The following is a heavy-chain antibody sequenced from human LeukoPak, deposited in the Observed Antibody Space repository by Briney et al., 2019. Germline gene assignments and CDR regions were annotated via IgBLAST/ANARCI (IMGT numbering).Heavy chain of an antibody. V-gene: IGHV3-23*01. J-gene: IGHJ4*02. CDR2: ISGSGGST. CDR3: AKVYCSSTSCYFDY. D-gene: IGHD2-2*01. Sequence: PGGSLRLSCAVSGFTFSSYAMSWVRQAPGKGLEWVSAISGSGGSTYYADSVKGRFTISRDNSKNTLYLQMNGLRAEDTAVYYCAKVYCSSTSCYFDYWGQGTLVTVSS. CDR1: GFTFSSYA.